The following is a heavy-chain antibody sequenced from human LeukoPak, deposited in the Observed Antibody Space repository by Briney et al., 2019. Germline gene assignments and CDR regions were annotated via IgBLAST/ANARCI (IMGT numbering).Heavy chain of an antibody. Sequence: PSETLSLTGAVYGGSFSGYYWSWIRQPPGKGMEWIGEINHSGSTNYNPSLKSRVTISVDTSKNQFSLKLSSVTAADTAVYYCARGPRPGIAAAGTEGGVDYWGQGTLVTVSS. CDR1: GGSFSGYY. J-gene: IGHJ4*02. CDR3: ARGPRPGIAAAGTEGGVDY. V-gene: IGHV4-34*01. CDR2: INHSGST. D-gene: IGHD6-13*01.